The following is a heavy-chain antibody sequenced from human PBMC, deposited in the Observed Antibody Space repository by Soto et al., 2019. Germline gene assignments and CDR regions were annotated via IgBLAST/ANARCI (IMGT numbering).Heavy chain of an antibody. Sequence: DSVKVSCKASGYTFTGYYMHWVRQAPGQGLEWMGWINPNSGGTNYAQKFQGWVTMTRDTSISTAYMELSRLRSDDTAVYYCARTEIPAARGDYYYYMDVWGKGTTVTVSS. D-gene: IGHD2-2*01. CDR1: GYTFTGYY. CDR2: INPNSGGT. J-gene: IGHJ6*03. CDR3: ARTEIPAARGDYYYYMDV. V-gene: IGHV1-2*04.